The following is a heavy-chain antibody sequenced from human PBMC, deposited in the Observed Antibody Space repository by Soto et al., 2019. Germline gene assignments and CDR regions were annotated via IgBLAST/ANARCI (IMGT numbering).Heavy chain of an antibody. D-gene: IGHD6-13*01. Sequence: ASVKVSCKASGYTFTSYGISLVRQAPGQGLEWMGWINPNSGGTNYAQKFQGWVTMTRDTSISTAYMELSRLRSDDTAVYYCERAQRYSSSWYNAFDIRGQGTMVTVSS. J-gene: IGHJ3*02. CDR2: INPNSGGT. V-gene: IGHV1-2*04. CDR3: ERAQRYSSSWYNAFDI. CDR1: GYTFTSYG.